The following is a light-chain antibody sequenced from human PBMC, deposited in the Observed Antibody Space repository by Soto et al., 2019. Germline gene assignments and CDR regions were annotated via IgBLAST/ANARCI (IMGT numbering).Light chain of an antibody. J-gene: IGKJ5*01. CDR1: QSMRTY. CDR3: QQSYTTPIT. V-gene: IGKV1-39*01. Sequence: DIQMTQSPASLSASVGDRVTITCRASQSMRTYLNWYQQKPGKAPNLLVYAASSLQSGVPSRFTGSGSGTDFTLTISSLQPEDFATYFCQQSYTTPITFGQGTRLEI. CDR2: AAS.